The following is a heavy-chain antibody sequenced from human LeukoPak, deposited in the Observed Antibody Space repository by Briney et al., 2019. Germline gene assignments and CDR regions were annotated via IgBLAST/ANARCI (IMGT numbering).Heavy chain of an antibody. Sequence: SETLSLTCTVSGYSISSGYYWGWIRQPPGKGLEWIGSIYHSGSTYYNPSLKSRVTISVDTSRNQFSLRLSSVTAADTAQYFCARDIFSGSSWYVGYWGQGTLVTVSS. V-gene: IGHV4-38-2*02. D-gene: IGHD6-13*01. CDR2: IYHSGST. CDR3: ARDIFSGSSWYVGY. CDR1: GYSISSGYY. J-gene: IGHJ4*02.